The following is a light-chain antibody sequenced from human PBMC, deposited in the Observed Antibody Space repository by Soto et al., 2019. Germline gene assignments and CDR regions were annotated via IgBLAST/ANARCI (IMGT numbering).Light chain of an antibody. J-gene: IGKJ1*01. CDR1: QSISNW. V-gene: IGKV1-5*01. Sequence: DIQMTQSPSTLSASVGDRVTITCRASQSISNWLAWYQQKPGKAPKLLIYDASSLQSEVPSRFSGSGSGTEFTLTISSLQPDDSATYYCQQYNTYSGTFGQGTKVDI. CDR2: DAS. CDR3: QQYNTYSGT.